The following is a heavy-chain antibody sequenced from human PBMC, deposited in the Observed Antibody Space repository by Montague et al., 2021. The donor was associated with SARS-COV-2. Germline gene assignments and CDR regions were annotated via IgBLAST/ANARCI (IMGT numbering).Heavy chain of an antibody. Sequence: SETLSLTCAVYGASVSSINWWSWVRQPPGRGLERIAEIHHTGIKNFNPSLRSRGLISLDSSKKQFSLTLNSVTAADTATYYCASHPVFQQLYSWGQGTLVSVS. CDR1: GASVSSINW. J-gene: IGHJ4*02. V-gene: IGHV4-4*02. CDR3: ASHPVFQQLYS. CDR2: IHHTGIK. D-gene: IGHD6-13*01.